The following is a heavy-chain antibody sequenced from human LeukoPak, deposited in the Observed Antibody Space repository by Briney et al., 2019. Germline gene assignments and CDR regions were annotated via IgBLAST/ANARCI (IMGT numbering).Heavy chain of an antibody. J-gene: IGHJ3*02. D-gene: IGHD6-19*01. V-gene: IGHV3-21*01. CDR3: AREGVIAVAGAFDI. CDR2: ISSSSSYI. Sequence: GGSLRLSCAASGFIFSRNSMNWVRQAPGKGLEWVSSISSSSSYIYYADSVKGRFTISRDNAKNSLYLQMNSLRAEDTAVYYCAREGVIAVAGAFDIWGQGTMVTVSS. CDR1: GFIFSRNS.